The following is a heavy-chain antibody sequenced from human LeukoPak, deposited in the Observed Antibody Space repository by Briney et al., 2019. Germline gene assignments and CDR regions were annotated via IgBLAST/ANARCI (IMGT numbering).Heavy chain of an antibody. J-gene: IGHJ4*02. D-gene: IGHD4-17*01. CDR1: GFAFSIYS. CDR3: ARDLGATVTYYYFDY. V-gene: IGHV3-21*01. Sequence: PGGSLRLSCAAPGFAFSIYSMNWVRQAPGKGLEWVSSISTSSSYIYYADSVKGRFTISRDNAKNSLFLQMNSLRVEDTAVYYCARDLGATVTYYYFDYWGQGTLVTVSS. CDR2: ISTSSSYI.